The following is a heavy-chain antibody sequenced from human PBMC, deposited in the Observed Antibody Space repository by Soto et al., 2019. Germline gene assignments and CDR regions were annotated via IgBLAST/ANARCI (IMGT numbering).Heavy chain of an antibody. V-gene: IGHV4-39*07. CDR2: IYYSGST. Sequence: SETLSLTCTVSGGSITSSSYYWGWIRQPPGKGLEWIGNIYYSGSTYYNPSLKSRVTISVDTSKNQFSLKLSSVTAADTAVYYCARVAYYDILTGYREYTWFDPWGQGTLVTVSS. CDR3: ARVAYYDILTGYREYTWFDP. J-gene: IGHJ5*02. CDR1: GGSITSSSYY. D-gene: IGHD3-9*01.